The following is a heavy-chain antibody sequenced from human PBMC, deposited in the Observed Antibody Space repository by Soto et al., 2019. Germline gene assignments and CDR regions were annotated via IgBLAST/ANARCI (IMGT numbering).Heavy chain of an antibody. CDR2: VKSKSDGETT. J-gene: IGHJ4*02. CDR1: GFTFTNAW. V-gene: IGHV3-15*01. CDR3: STDRRIASSDY. Sequence: EVQLVESGGGLVKPGESLRLSCAASGFTFTNAWMGWVRQAPGKGLEWVGRVKSKSDGETTDYAAPVKGRFTISRDDSKHTLYRQMNSLNAEDTGVYYYSTDRRIASSDYWGQGTLVTVSS. D-gene: IGHD2-21*01.